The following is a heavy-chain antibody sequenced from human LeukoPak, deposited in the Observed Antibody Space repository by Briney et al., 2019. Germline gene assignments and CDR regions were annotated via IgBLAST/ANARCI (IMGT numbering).Heavy chain of an antibody. D-gene: IGHD3-22*01. V-gene: IGHV4-4*07. CDR2: IYNTGST. CDR1: GGSIDTFY. CDR3: ARGGWLPPDY. J-gene: IGHJ4*02. Sequence: SETLSLTCTVSGGSIDTFYWSWIRQPAGKGLEWIGHIYNTGSTIYNPSLNSRVAISLDSSKSQFSLKVASLSAADTAVYYCARGGWLPPDYWGQGTLVTVSS.